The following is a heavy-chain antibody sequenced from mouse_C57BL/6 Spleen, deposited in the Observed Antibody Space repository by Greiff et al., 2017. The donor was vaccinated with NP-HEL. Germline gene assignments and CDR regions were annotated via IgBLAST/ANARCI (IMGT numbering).Heavy chain of an antibody. V-gene: IGHV1-69*01. CDR3: ARGGTAQATPWFAY. CDR2: IDPSDSYT. Sequence: QVQLKQPGAELVMPGASVKLSCKASGYTFTSYWMHWVKQRPGQGLEWIGEIDPSDSYTNYNQKFKGKSTLTVDKSSSTAYMQLSSLTSEDSAVYYCARGGTAQATPWFAYWGQGTLVTVSA. D-gene: IGHD3-2*02. CDR1: GYTFTSYW. J-gene: IGHJ3*01.